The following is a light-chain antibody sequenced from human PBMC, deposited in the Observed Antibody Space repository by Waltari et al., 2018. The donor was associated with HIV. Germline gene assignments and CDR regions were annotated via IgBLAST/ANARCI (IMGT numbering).Light chain of an antibody. Sequence: QTVVTQEPSFSVSPGGTVTLTCGLSSGSVSTSYYPIWYQQTPGQAPRTLIYSTNTRSSGVPDRFSGSILGNKAALTITGAQADDESDYYCVMYMGSGPWVFGGGTKLTVL. CDR2: STN. J-gene: IGLJ3*02. CDR3: VMYMGSGPWV. CDR1: SGSVSTSYY. V-gene: IGLV8-61*01.